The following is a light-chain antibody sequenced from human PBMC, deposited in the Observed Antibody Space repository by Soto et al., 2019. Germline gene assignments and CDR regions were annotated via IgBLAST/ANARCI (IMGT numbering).Light chain of an antibody. Sequence: DIQMTQSPATLSACVGDRVTITCRVSQTISRWLAWYQQKPGKAPKLLISDASDLESGVPSRFSGSGSGTEFTLTISSLQPEDLAVYYCQQYGYSPPWTFGQGTKVDI. CDR3: QQYGYSPPWT. V-gene: IGKV1-5*01. CDR2: DAS. CDR1: QTISRW. J-gene: IGKJ1*01.